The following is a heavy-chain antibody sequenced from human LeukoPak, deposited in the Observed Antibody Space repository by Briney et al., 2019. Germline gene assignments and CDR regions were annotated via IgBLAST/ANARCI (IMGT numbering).Heavy chain of an antibody. CDR1: GGTFSSYA. CDR2: IIPILGTE. V-gene: IGHV1-69*13. CDR3: ARGATVVTYYFDY. Sequence: SVKVSCKASGGTFSSYAISWVRQAPGQGLEWMGGIIPILGTENYAQKFQGRVTITADESTSTAYMELSSLRSEDTAVYYCARGATVVTYYFDYWGQGTLVTVSS. J-gene: IGHJ4*02. D-gene: IGHD4-23*01.